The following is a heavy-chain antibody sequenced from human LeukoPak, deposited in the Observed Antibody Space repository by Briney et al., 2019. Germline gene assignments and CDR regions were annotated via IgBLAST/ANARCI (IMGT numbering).Heavy chain of an antibody. V-gene: IGHV1-18*01. Sequence: ASVKASCKASGYTFTTYGISWARQAPGQGLEWMGWVSAYDGNTNYAQRLQGRVTMTTDTSTSTAYMELRSLRSDDTAVYYCARDGYGSGRGYFDYWGQGTLVTVSS. J-gene: IGHJ4*02. CDR3: ARDGYGSGRGYFDY. D-gene: IGHD3-10*01. CDR1: GYTFTTYG. CDR2: VSAYDGNT.